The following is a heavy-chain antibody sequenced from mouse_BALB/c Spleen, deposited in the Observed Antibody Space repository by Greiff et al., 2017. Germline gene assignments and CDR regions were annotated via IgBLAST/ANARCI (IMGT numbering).Heavy chain of an antibody. J-gene: IGHJ1*01. Sequence: EVHLVESGPGLVKPSQTVSLTCTVTGISITTGNYRWSWIRQFPGNKLEWIGYIYYSGTITYNPSLTSRTTITRDTSKNQFFLEMNSLTAEDTATYYCARDLQYYGYFDVWGAGTTVTVSS. V-gene: IGHV3-5*02. CDR2: IYYSGTI. CDR3: ARDLQYYGYFDV. CDR1: GISITTGNYR.